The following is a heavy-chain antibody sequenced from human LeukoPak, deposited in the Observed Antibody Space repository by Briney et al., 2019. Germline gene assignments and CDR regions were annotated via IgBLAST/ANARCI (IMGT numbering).Heavy chain of an antibody. CDR3: ARGGKAIVGATTISPFDFIGY. V-gene: IGHV1-8*01. CDR1: GYTFTSYD. J-gene: IGHJ4*02. D-gene: IGHD1-26*01. Sequence: ASVKVSCKASGYTFTSYDINWVRQATGQGLEWMGWMNPNSGNTGYAQKFQGRVTMTRNTSISTAYMELSSLRSEDTAVYYCARGGKAIVGATTISPFDFIGYWGQGTLVTVSS. CDR2: MNPNSGNT.